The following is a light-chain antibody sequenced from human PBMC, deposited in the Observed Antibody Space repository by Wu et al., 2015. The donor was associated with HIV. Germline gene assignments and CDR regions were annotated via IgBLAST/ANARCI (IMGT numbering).Light chain of an antibody. Sequence: DIQMTQSPSSLSASVGDRVTITCRASESISSYLNWYHQKPGKAPKLLIYATFNLQSGVPSRFSGSGSGTDFTFTISSLQPADFATYYCQQFSRYPHTFGGGTKVEI. J-gene: IGKJ4*01. CDR1: ESISSY. CDR3: QQFSRYPHT. V-gene: IGKV1-9*01. CDR2: ATF.